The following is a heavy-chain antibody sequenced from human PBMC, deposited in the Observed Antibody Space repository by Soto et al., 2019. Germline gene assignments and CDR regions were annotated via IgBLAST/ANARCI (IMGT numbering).Heavy chain of an antibody. V-gene: IGHV3-23*01. CDR3: AKDRLYSSGWEGWGY. CDR1: GFTFSSYA. Sequence: EVQLLESGGGLVQPGGSLRLSCAASGFTFSSYAMSWVRQAPGKGLEWVSAISGSGGSTYYADSVKGRFTISRDNSKNTLNLQMNSLRAEDTAVYYCAKDRLYSSGWEGWGYWGQGTLVTVSS. J-gene: IGHJ4*02. CDR2: ISGSGGST. D-gene: IGHD6-19*01.